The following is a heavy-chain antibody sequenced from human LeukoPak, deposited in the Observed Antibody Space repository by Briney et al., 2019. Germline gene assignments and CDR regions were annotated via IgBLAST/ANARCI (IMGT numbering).Heavy chain of an antibody. CDR1: GFTFSTYS. J-gene: IGHJ4*02. V-gene: IGHV3-48*04. Sequence: PGGSLRLSCAASGFTFSTYSMNWVRQAPGKGLEWVSYISSSGSTIYYADSVKGRFTISRDNAKNSLYLQMNSLRAEDTAVYYCARLAFGDIDYWGQGTLVTVSS. D-gene: IGHD3-10*01. CDR3: ARLAFGDIDY. CDR2: ISSSGSTI.